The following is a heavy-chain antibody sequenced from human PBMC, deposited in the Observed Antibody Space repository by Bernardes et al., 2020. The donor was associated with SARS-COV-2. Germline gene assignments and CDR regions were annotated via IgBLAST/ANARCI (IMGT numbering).Heavy chain of an antibody. Sequence: GGSLRLSCAASGFTFSSYGMHWVRQAPGKGLEWVAVISYDGSNKYYADSVKGRFTISRDNSKYTLYLQMNSLRAEDTAVYYCAKVPGYYYYSSGNYASYYCYGMDVWGQGTTVAVSS. CDR2: ISYDGSNK. V-gene: IGHV3-30*18. J-gene: IGHJ6*02. D-gene: IGHD3-22*01. CDR3: AKVPGYYYYSSGNYASYYCYGMDV. CDR1: GFTFSSYG.